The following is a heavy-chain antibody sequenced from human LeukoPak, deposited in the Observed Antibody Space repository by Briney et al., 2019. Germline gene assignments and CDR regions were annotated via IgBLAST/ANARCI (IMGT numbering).Heavy chain of an antibody. J-gene: IGHJ5*02. Sequence: GASVKVSCKTSGYPFTTYEINWVRQAPGQGLEWMGWINPNSGGTNYAQKFQGRVTMTRDTSISTAYMELSRLRSDDTAAYYCARARDSSSWYWFDPWGQGTLVTVSS. CDR2: INPNSGGT. V-gene: IGHV1-2*02. D-gene: IGHD6-13*01. CDR1: GYPFTTYE. CDR3: ARARDSSSWYWFDP.